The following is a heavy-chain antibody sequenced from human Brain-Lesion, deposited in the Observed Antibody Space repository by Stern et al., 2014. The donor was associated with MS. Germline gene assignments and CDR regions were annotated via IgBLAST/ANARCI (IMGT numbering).Heavy chain of an antibody. CDR3: AKDRQWLTYFFDY. CDR1: GFTFSSFG. V-gene: IGHV3-30*18. CDR2: ISYDGSNK. Sequence: QVQLVESGGGVVQPGRPLRLSCAAPGFTFSSFGMHWVRQAPGKGLEWVAVISYDGSNKYYADSVKGRFTISRDNSKNTLYMQMNSLRAEDTAVYYCAKDRQWLTYFFDYWGQGSLVTVSS. J-gene: IGHJ4*02. D-gene: IGHD3-22*01.